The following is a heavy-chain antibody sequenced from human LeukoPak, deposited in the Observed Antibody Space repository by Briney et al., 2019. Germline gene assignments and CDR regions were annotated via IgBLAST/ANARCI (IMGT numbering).Heavy chain of an antibody. CDR3: ARLGVIGRTFDY. V-gene: IGHV4-38-2*02. CDR2: IHQSGST. Sequence: SETLSLTCNVSGYSISSGYYWGWIRQPPGKGLEWTATIHQSGSTYYNPSLKSRVIISVDTSKNQFSLRLTSVTAADTAVYYCARLGVIGRTFDYWGRGTLVTVSS. D-gene: IGHD2-21*01. J-gene: IGHJ4*02. CDR1: GYSISSGYY.